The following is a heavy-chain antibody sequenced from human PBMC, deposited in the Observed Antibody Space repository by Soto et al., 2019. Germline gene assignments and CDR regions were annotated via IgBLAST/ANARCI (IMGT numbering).Heavy chain of an antibody. V-gene: IGHV3-74*01. CDR3: TRGASGYGNFDY. Sequence: EVQLVESGGGVVQPGGSLRLSCAASGFSFSTWMHWVRQAPGKGLVWLSRINSDGSSITYADSVKGRFTVSRDNAKNTLYLEINSLTVEDTGVYYCTRGASGYGNFDYWGQGGLLTVSS. D-gene: IGHD5-12*01. CDR1: GFSFSTW. CDR2: INSDGSSI. J-gene: IGHJ4*02.